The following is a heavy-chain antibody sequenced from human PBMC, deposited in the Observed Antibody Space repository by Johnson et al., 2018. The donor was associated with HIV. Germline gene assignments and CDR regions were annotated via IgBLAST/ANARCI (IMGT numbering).Heavy chain of an antibody. CDR3: ARDAGGGRIVVDYDAFDI. Sequence: VQLVESGGGLVQPGGSLRLSCAASGFTFSSYWMYWVRQAPGKGLVWVSRINSDGSSTSYADSVKGRFTISRDNAKKPLYLQRNSLRAEDTAVYYCARDAGGGRIVVDYDAFDIGGKGTMVTVSS. CDR2: INSDGSST. CDR1: GFTFSSYW. J-gene: IGHJ3*02. V-gene: IGHV3-74*01. D-gene: IGHD3-22*01.